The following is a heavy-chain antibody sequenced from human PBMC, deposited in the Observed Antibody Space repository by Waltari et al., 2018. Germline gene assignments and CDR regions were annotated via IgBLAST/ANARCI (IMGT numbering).Heavy chain of an antibody. J-gene: IGHJ6*02. Sequence: QVQLQQWGAGLLKPSETLSLTCAVYGGSFSGYYWRWIRQPPGKGLEWIGEINRSGSTNYNPSLKSRVTISVDTSKNQFSLKLSSVTAADTAVYYCARGGIYCSGGSCYSYYYYGMDVWGQGTTVTVSS. CDR2: INRSGST. V-gene: IGHV4-34*01. CDR3: ARGGIYCSGGSCYSYYYYGMDV. CDR1: GGSFSGYY. D-gene: IGHD2-15*01.